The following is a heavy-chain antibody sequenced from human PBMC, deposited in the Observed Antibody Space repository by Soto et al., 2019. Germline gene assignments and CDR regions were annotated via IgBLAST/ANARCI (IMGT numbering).Heavy chain of an antibody. J-gene: IGHJ2*01. Sequence: QVQLVESGGGVVQPGRSLRLSCAASGFTFSSYGMHWVRQAPGKGLEWVAVIWYDGSNKYYADSVKGRFTISRDNSKNTLYLQMNSLRAEDTAVYYCARNLRWYVDLWGRGTLVTVSS. CDR2: IWYDGSNK. D-gene: IGHD4-17*01. V-gene: IGHV3-33*01. CDR1: GFTFSSYG. CDR3: ARNLRWYVDL.